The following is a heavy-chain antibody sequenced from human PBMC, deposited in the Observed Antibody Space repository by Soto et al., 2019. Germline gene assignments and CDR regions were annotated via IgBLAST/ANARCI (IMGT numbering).Heavy chain of an antibody. J-gene: IGHJ3*02. D-gene: IGHD4-4*01. CDR2: INHSGST. V-gene: IGHV4-34*01. CDR3: ARLGRRTVRRPAGRAFDI. Sequence: QVQLQQWGAGLLKPSETLSLTCAVYGGSFSGYYWSWIRQPPGKGLEWIGEINHSGSTNYNPSLKSRVTISVDTSKNQFSLKLSSVTAADTAVYYCARLGRRTVRRPAGRAFDIWGQGTMVTVSS. CDR1: GGSFSGYY.